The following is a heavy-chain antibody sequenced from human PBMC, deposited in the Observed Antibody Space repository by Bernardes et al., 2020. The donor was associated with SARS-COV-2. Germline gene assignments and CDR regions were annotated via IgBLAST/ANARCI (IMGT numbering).Heavy chain of an antibody. Sequence: SVKVSCKASGGTFNSYAINWVRQAPGQGLEWMGGLIPIFGTPNYAQTFQGRVTITADESTSTAYMELSSLRSEDTAVYYCARERGADGYFDYWGQGTLVTVSS. CDR2: LIPIFGTP. V-gene: IGHV1-69*13. D-gene: IGHD3-10*01. J-gene: IGHJ4*02. CDR3: ARERGADGYFDY. CDR1: GGTFNSYA.